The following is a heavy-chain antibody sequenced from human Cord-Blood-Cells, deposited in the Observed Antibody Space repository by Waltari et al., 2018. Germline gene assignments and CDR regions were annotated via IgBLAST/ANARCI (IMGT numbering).Heavy chain of an antibody. J-gene: IGHJ6*02. CDR1: GGSFSGYY. Sequence: QVQLQQWGAGLLTPSETLSLTCAVYGGSFSGYYWSWIRQPPGKGLEGIGEINHSGSTNYNPSLKSRVTISVDTSKNQFSLKLSSVTAADTAVYYCARAGTEVVPAAYYYYGMDVWGQGTTVTVSS. CDR3: ARAGTEVVPAAYYYYGMDV. D-gene: IGHD2-2*01. V-gene: IGHV4-34*01. CDR2: INHSGST.